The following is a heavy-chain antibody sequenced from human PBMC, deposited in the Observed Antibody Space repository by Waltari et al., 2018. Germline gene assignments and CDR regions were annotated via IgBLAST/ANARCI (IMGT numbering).Heavy chain of an antibody. CDR3: ARGVIGYLLPFDY. D-gene: IGHD3-9*01. V-gene: IGHV3-7*01. CDR2: IKQDGSEK. Sequence: EVQLVEYGGGWVQPGGALRLSWLASGFNFGSYWLSWERQAPGKGLEWVANIKQDGSEKYYVDSVKGRFTISRDNAKNSLYLQMSSLRAEDTAVYYCARGVIGYLLPFDYWGQGTLVTVSS. CDR1: GFNFGSYW. J-gene: IGHJ4*02.